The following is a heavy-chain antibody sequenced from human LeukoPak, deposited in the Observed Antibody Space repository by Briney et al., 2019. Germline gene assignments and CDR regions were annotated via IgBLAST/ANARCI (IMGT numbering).Heavy chain of an antibody. D-gene: IGHD5-12*01. CDR3: ARDGSGYDPFDY. CDR2: ISSSSSYI. CDR1: GFTFSSYA. V-gene: IGHV3-21*01. J-gene: IGHJ4*02. Sequence: GGSLRLSCAASGFTFSSYAMNWVRQAPGKGLEWVSSISSSSSYIYYADSVKGRFTISRDNAKNSLYLQMNSLRAEDTAVYYCARDGSGYDPFDYWGQGTLVTVSS.